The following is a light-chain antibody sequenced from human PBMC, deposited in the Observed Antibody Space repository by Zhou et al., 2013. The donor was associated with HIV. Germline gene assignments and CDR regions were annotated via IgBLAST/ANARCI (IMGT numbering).Light chain of an antibody. CDR2: KAS. V-gene: IGKV1-5*03. J-gene: IGKJ4*01. Sequence: DIQMTQSPSTLSASVGDRVTITCRASQSISTWLAWYQQKPGKALELLIYKASSLESGVPSRFSGSGSGTEFTLTISSLQPEDFATYYCLQHNANPFTFGGGTKVEIK. CDR1: QSISTW. CDR3: LQHNANPFT.